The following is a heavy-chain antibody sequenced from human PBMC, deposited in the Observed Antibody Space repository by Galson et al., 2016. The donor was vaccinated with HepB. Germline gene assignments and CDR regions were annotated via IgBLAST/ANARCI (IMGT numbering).Heavy chain of an antibody. CDR3: VKDGYSGSYDY. Sequence: MHWVRQAPGKGLEYVAGISSNGDTTYFADSVKGRFTISRDNSKNTVYLQLSSLRVDDTAVYYCVKDGYSGSYDYWGQGTLVTVSS. J-gene: IGHJ4*02. D-gene: IGHD1-26*01. CDR2: ISSNGDTT. V-gene: IGHV3-64D*06.